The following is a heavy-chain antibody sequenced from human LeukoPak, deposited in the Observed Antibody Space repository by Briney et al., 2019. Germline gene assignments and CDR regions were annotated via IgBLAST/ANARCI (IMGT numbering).Heavy chain of an antibody. J-gene: IGHJ4*02. CDR3: AKDRQMATIKSATDY. CDR1: GFTFSNYA. CDR2: ISSGGIST. Sequence: GGSLRLSCVASGFTFSNYAMSWVRQAPWKGLEWVSAISSGGISTYYADSVKGRFTISRDNSKNTLYLQMNSLRAEDTAVYYCAKDRQMATIKSATDYWGQGTLVTVSS. D-gene: IGHD5-24*01. V-gene: IGHV3-23*01.